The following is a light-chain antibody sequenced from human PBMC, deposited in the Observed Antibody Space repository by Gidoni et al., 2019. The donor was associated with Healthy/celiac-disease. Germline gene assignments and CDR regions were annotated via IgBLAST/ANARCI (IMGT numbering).Light chain of an antibody. Sequence: DIQLTQSPSFLSASVGDRVTITCRASQGISSYLAWYQQKQGKATKLLLYAASTLQSGVPSRFSGIGSGTEFTLTISSMQPEDFATYYCQQRNSYPATFGGGTKVEIK. V-gene: IGKV1-9*01. CDR2: AAS. CDR3: QQRNSYPAT. J-gene: IGKJ4*01. CDR1: QGISSY.